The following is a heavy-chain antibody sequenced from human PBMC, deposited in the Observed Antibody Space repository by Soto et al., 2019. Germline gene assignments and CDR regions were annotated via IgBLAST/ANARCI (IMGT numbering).Heavy chain of an antibody. Sequence: QVQLQQWGAGLLKPSETLSLTCAVYGGSLSGYYWSWIRQTPGKGLEWIGEINHSGSTNYNPSLKSRVTISVDTSKYQFSLKLSSVTSADTAVYYCARVSYQGYIAARPGWFDPWGQGTLVTVSS. V-gene: IGHV4-34*01. J-gene: IGHJ5*02. CDR1: GGSLSGYY. CDR3: ARVSYQGYIAARPGWFDP. D-gene: IGHD6-6*01. CDR2: INHSGST.